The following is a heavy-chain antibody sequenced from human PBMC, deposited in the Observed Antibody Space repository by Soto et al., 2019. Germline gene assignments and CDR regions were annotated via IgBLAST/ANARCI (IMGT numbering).Heavy chain of an antibody. Sequence: SVKVSCKASGGTFSSYTISWVRQAPGQGLEWMGRIIPILGIANYAQKFQGRVTITADKSTSTAYMELSSLRSEDTAVYYCAKPGYSSSWYAHYYYGMDVWGQGTTVTVS. V-gene: IGHV1-69*02. J-gene: IGHJ6*02. CDR3: AKPGYSSSWYAHYYYGMDV. CDR1: GGTFSSYT. CDR2: IIPILGIA. D-gene: IGHD6-13*01.